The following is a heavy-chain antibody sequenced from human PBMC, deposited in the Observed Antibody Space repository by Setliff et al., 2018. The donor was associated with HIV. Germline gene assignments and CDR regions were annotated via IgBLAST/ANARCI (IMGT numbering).Heavy chain of an antibody. Sequence: SETLSLTCAVIGESFSGYYWTWIRQPPGKGLEWIGEIDHSGTTDYNPSLESRVTISVDTSKNHFSLKLTSVTAAETAVYYCARGGDFWSGYHGRALPTWGQGTLVTVSS. J-gene: IGHJ5*02. V-gene: IGHV4-34*01. CDR3: ARGGDFWSGYHGRALPT. CDR2: IDHSGTT. CDR1: GESFSGYY. D-gene: IGHD3-3*01.